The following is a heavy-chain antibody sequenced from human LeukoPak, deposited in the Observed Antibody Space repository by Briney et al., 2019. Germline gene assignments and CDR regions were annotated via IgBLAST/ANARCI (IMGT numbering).Heavy chain of an antibody. CDR1: GFTFSSYS. J-gene: IGHJ2*01. V-gene: IGHV3-21*01. CDR3: ASGGSSWYPGWYFDL. D-gene: IGHD6-13*01. Sequence: KPGGSLRLSCAASGFTFSSYSMNWVRRAPGKGLEWVSSISSSSSYIYYADSVKGRFTISRDNAKNSLYLQMNSLRAEDTAVYYCASGGSSWYPGWYFDLWGRGTLVTVSS. CDR2: ISSSSSYI.